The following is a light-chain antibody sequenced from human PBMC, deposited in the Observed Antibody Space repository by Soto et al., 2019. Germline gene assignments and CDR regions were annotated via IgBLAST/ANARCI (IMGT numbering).Light chain of an antibody. CDR2: EVS. CDR1: SSDVSGYKY. Sequence: QSALTQPASVSGSPGQSITMSCTGTSSDVSGYKYVSWYQQHPGKAPKVIIYEVSNRASGVSNRFSGSKSGNTASLTISGLLAEDEADYYCSSYTSSTTPHVVFGGGTKLTVL. CDR3: SSYTSSTTPHVV. V-gene: IGLV2-14*01. J-gene: IGLJ2*01.